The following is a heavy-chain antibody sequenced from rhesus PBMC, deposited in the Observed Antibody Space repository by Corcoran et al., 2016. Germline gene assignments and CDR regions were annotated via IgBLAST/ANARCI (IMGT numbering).Heavy chain of an antibody. V-gene: IGHV4S9*01. D-gene: IGHD2-15*01. J-gene: IGHJ4*01. CDR3: ASDPYCSSTYCSAIDY. Sequence: QVQLQESGPGLVKPSETLSLTCAVSGGSISDSYYWNWIRQPPGKGLGWIGNIYGKRATTYHNPPHKIRVTISKDTSKDQFFLKLSSVTAADTAVYYGASDPYCSSTYCSAIDYWGQGVLVTVSS. CDR2: IYGKRATT. CDR1: GGSISDSYY.